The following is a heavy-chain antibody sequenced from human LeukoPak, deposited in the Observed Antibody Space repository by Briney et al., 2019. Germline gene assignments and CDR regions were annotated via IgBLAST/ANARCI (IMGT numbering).Heavy chain of an antibody. CDR2: INSDGSST. CDR3: ARESQRITMVRGPHYGMDV. Sequence: GGSLRLSGAASGFTFSSYWMHWVRKAPGKGLVWVSRINSDGSSTSYADSVKGRFTISRDNAKNTLYLQMNSLRAEDTAVYYCARESQRITMVRGPHYGMDVWGQGTTVTVSS. D-gene: IGHD3-10*01. CDR1: GFTFSSYW. V-gene: IGHV3-74*01. J-gene: IGHJ6*02.